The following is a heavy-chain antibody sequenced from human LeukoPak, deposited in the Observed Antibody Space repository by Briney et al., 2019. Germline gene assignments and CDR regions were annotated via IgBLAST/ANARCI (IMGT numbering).Heavy chain of an antibody. CDR3: AKGSSAGRPYYFDY. J-gene: IGHJ4*02. CDR1: GFTFSSYT. Sequence: GGSLRLSCAASGFTFSSYTMSWVRQAPGKGLEWVSAISHTSEYAYHADSVKGRFTISRDNSKNTLYPQMNSLRAEDTAMYYCAKGSSAGRPYYFDYWGQGTLVTVSS. V-gene: IGHV3-23*01. D-gene: IGHD3-10*01. CDR2: ISHTSEYA.